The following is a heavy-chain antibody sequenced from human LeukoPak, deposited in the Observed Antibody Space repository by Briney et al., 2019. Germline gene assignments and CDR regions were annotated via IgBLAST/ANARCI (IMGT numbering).Heavy chain of an antibody. CDR2: MNPNSGNT. J-gene: IGHJ6*03. V-gene: IGHV1-8*01. CDR1: GATFSDYA. D-gene: IGHD6-13*01. Sequence: ASVKVSCKASGATFSDYALNWVRQATGQGLEWMGWMNPNSGNTGYAQKFQGRVTITRNASISTAYMELSSLRSEDTAVYYCARESAYSSSWYGHYYYYMDVWGKGTTVTVSS. CDR3: ARESAYSSSWYGHYYYYMDV.